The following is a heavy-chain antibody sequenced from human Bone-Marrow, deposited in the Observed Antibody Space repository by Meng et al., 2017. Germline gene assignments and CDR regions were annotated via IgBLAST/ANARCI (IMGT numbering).Heavy chain of an antibody. J-gene: IGHJ6*02. CDR1: GFTFSSYE. CDR3: ARDHSGYDFWSGYSLSYYYYGMDV. CDR2: ISSSGSTI. D-gene: IGHD3-3*01. V-gene: IGHV3-48*03. Sequence: GESLKISCAAPGFTFSSYEMNWVRQAPGKGLEWVSYISSSGSTIYYADSVKGRFTISRDNAKNSLYLQMNSLRAEDTAVYYCARDHSGYDFWSGYSLSYYYYGMDVWGQGTTVTVSS.